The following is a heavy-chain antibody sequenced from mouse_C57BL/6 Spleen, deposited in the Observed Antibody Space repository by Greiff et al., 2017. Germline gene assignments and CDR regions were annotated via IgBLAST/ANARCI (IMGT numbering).Heavy chain of an antibody. CDR2: IDPENGDT. CDR1: GFNIKDDY. Sequence: DVQLQESGAELVRPGASVKLSCTASGFNIKDDYMHWVKQRPEQGLEWIGWIDPENGDTEYASKFQGKATITADTSSNTAYLQLSSLTSEDTAVYYCTTVDYAMDYWGQGTSVAVSS. V-gene: IGHV14-4*01. J-gene: IGHJ4*01. CDR3: TTVDYAMDY.